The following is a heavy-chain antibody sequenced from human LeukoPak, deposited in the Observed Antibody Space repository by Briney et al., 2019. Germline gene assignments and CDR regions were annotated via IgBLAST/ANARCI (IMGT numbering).Heavy chain of an antibody. J-gene: IGHJ6*02. CDR1: GDTFNISA. D-gene: IGHD6-19*01. Sequence: ASVKVSCKASGDTFNISAFSWVRQAPGQGLEWMGKIIPIVNLRDYAEKFQGRVTITADRSTSTVYMELSSLRSDDTAVYYCARDLKFPGIAVAGPPRGVGMDVWGQGTRSPSP. CDR2: IIPIVNLR. CDR3: ARDLKFPGIAVAGPPRGVGMDV. V-gene: IGHV1-69*04.